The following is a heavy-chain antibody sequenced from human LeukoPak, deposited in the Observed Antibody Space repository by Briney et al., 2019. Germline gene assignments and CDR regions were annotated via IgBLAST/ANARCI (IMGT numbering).Heavy chain of an antibody. J-gene: IGHJ6*03. V-gene: IGHV3-33*01. CDR3: ARGAPVVVAANRARRYYYMDG. Sequence: GGSLRLSCAASGFTFSSYGMPWVRQAPGKGLEWVAVIWYDGSNKYYADSVKGRFTISRDNSKNTLYLQMNSLRAEDTAVYYCARGAPVVVAANRARRYYYMDGWGKGTTVTVSS. CDR1: GFTFSSYG. CDR2: IWYDGSNK. D-gene: IGHD2-15*01.